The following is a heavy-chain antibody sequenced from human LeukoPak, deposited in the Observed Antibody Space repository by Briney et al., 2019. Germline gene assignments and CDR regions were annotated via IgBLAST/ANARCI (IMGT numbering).Heavy chain of an antibody. Sequence: SETLSLTCAVYGGSFSGYYWSWIRQPPGKGLEWIGEINHSGSTNYNPSLKSRVTISVDTSKNQFSLKLSSVTAADTAVYYCARGRTPNYDFWSGYYGGWYFDYWGQGTLVTVSS. CDR2: INHSGST. CDR3: ARGRTPNYDFWSGYYGGWYFDY. D-gene: IGHD3-3*01. CDR1: GGSFSGYY. J-gene: IGHJ4*02. V-gene: IGHV4-34*01.